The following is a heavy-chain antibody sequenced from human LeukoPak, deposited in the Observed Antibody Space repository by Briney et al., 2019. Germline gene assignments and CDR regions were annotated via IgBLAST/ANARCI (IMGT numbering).Heavy chain of an antibody. D-gene: IGHD1-26*01. CDR1: GFSFSTIY. V-gene: IGHV3-7*03. CDR2: INVDGTAE. CDR3: ARDPYRFAFDI. J-gene: IGHJ3*02. Sequence: GGSLRLSCAASGFSFSTIYMSWVRQTPGQGLEWVANINVDGTAEYYGDSVKGRFTISRDNANNSLYLQMNSLRAEDTAVYYCARDPYRFAFDIWGQGTVVLVSS.